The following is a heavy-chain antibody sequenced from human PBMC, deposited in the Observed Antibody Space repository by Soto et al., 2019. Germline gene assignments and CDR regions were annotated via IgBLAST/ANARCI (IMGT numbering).Heavy chain of an antibody. D-gene: IGHD2-15*01. CDR2: IIPILGIA. CDR1: GGTFSSYT. Sequence: GASVKVSCKASGGTFSSYTISWVRQAPGQGLEWMGRIIPILGIANYAQKFQGRVTITADKSTSTAYMELSSLRSEDTAVYYCARAPYCSGGSCYSGDNWFDPWGQGTLVTV. CDR3: ARAPYCSGGSCYSGDNWFDP. J-gene: IGHJ5*02. V-gene: IGHV1-69*02.